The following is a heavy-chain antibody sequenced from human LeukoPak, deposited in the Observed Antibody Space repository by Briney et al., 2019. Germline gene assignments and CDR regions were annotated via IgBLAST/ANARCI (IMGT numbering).Heavy chain of an antibody. CDR3: ARDNPLWFGERSFDY. CDR1: GYTFTSYG. Sequence: ASVKVSCKASGYTFTSYGISWVRQAPGQGLEWMGWISAYNGNTNYAQKLQGRVTMTTDTSTSTAYMELRSLRSDDTAVYYCARDNPLWFGERSFDYWGQGTLVTVSS. D-gene: IGHD3-10*01. CDR2: ISAYNGNT. J-gene: IGHJ4*02. V-gene: IGHV1-18*01.